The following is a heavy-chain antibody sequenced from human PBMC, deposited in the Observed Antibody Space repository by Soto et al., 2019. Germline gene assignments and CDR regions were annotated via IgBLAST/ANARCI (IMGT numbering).Heavy chain of an antibody. V-gene: IGHV4-4*02. CDR2: IYRGTSP. CDR3: VKNVAYARDY. Sequence: AETLSLTCAVSGDSISSDNWWSWVRQPPEKGLEWIGEIYRGTSPTYNPSLESRVTISVDKSKNQFSLKLNSVTAADTAVSYCVKNVAYARDYWGQGTLVTVSS. J-gene: IGHJ4*02. D-gene: IGHD1-1*01. CDR1: GDSISSDNW.